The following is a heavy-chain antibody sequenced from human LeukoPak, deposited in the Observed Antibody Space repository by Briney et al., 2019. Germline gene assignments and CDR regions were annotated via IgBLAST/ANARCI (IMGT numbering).Heavy chain of an antibody. CDR3: ARTYSSGLFDP. D-gene: IGHD6-19*01. V-gene: IGHV1-8*01. CDR1: GYTFTSYD. Sequence: ASVKVSCKASGYTFTSYDINWVRQATGQGLEWMGWMNPNSGNTGYAQKFQGRVTMTRDTSTSTVYMELSSLRSEDTAVYYCARTYSSGLFDPWGQGTLVTVSS. CDR2: MNPNSGNT. J-gene: IGHJ5*02.